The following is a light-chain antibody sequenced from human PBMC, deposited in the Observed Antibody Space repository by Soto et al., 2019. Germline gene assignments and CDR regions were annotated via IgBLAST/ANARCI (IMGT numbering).Light chain of an antibody. CDR3: SSYTSNNTPV. CDR2: EVS. CDR1: SSDVGGYNY. V-gene: IGLV2-14*01. J-gene: IGLJ3*02. Sequence: QSALTQPASVSGSPGQSITISCAGTSSDVGGYNYVSWYQQHPGKAPKLLIYEVSNRPSEISTRFSGSKSGNTASLTISGLQAEDEADYYCSSYTSNNTPVFGGGTKLTVL.